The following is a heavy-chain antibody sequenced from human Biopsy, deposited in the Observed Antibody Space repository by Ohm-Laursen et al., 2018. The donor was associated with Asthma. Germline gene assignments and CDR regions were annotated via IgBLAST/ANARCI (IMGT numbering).Heavy chain of an antibody. CDR1: GFIFSSYG. D-gene: IGHD6-19*01. J-gene: IGHJ4*02. CDR3: ARGDSSGWSHYYFDY. CDR2: ISYDGSNK. V-gene: IGHV3-30*03. Sequence: SLRLSCSASGFIFSSYGMHWVRQAPGKGLEWVAVISYDGSNKYYADSVRGRFTISRDFYKNTLYLQMDSLRAEDTAVYYCARGDSSGWSHYYFDYWGQGTLVTVSS.